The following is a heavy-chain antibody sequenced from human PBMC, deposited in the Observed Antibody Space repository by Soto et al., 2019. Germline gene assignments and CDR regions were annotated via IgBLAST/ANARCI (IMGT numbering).Heavy chain of an antibody. D-gene: IGHD6-19*01. V-gene: IGHV3-23*01. Sequence: PGGSLRLSCAASVFTFSNNSMNLVRQAPGKGLECVSGISVTGYGTYYADSVKGRFTISRDSSNNTLYLQMNSLRGEDTAIYYCAKARQAQSHYYYGMDVWGQGTPVTVSS. CDR1: VFTFSNNS. CDR3: AKARQAQSHYYYGMDV. J-gene: IGHJ6*02. CDR2: ISVTGYGT.